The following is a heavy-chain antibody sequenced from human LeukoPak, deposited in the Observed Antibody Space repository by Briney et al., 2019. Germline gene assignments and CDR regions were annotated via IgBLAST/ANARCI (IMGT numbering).Heavy chain of an antibody. J-gene: IGHJ3*02. D-gene: IGHD1-26*01. Sequence: WETLSLTCTVPDGSMSDYYWSWIRQPPGKGLEWIGYIYSTGSTNYNPSLKSRVTISLDTSKNQFSLKLSSVTAADTALYYCARDYSMTHAFDMWGQGTLVTVSS. CDR3: ARDYSMTHAFDM. CDR2: IYSTGST. V-gene: IGHV4-59*01. CDR1: DGSMSDYY.